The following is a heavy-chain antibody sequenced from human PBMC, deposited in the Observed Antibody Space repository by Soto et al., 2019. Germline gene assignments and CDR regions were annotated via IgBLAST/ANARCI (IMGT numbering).Heavy chain of an antibody. V-gene: IGHV4-4*02. Sequence: SETLSLTCAVSSGSISSSNWWSWVRQPPGKGLEWIGEIYHSGSTNYNPSLKSRVTISVDKSKNQFSLKLSSVTAADTAVYYCAGLYDFWSGYYFDYWGQGTLVTVSS. D-gene: IGHD3-3*01. CDR3: AGLYDFWSGYYFDY. J-gene: IGHJ4*02. CDR1: SGSISSSNW. CDR2: IYHSGST.